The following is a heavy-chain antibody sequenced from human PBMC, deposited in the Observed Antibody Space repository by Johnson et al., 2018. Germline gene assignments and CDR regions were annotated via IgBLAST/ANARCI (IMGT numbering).Heavy chain of an antibody. Sequence: QVQLVESGGGVVQPGRSLRVSCAASGFIFSNHGMHWVRQAPGKGLEWVAVIWYDGSNKYYADSVKGRFTISRDNSKNTLYLEMNSLTAEDTAIYYCARDGSYLRTYGDALDIWGQGTTVTVSS. CDR3: ARDGSYLRTYGDALDI. CDR2: IWYDGSNK. CDR1: GFIFSNHG. J-gene: IGHJ3*02. V-gene: IGHV3-33*01. D-gene: IGHD1-26*01.